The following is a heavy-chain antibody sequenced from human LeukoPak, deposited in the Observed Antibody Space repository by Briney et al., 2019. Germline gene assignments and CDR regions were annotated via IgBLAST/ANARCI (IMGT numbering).Heavy chain of an antibody. CDR3: ATDLPRRVGGVIVPFDY. CDR2: FDPEDGET. CDR1: GYTLTELS. J-gene: IGHJ4*02. V-gene: IGHV1-24*01. Sequence: ASVNVSCTVSGYTLTELSMHWVRHAPGKGLQWMGGFDPEDGETIYTQKFQGRVTMTEDTSTDTAYMELSSLRSEDTAVYYCATDLPRRVGGVIVPFDYWGQGTLVSV. D-gene: IGHD3-16*02.